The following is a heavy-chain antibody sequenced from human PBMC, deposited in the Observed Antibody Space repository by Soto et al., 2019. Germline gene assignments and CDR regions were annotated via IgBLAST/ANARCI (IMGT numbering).Heavy chain of an antibody. V-gene: IGHV3-23*01. CDR1: GFTFSSYA. D-gene: IGHD6-19*01. J-gene: IGHJ4*02. CDR2: ISGSGGST. Sequence: GGSLRLSCAASGFTFSSYAMSWIRQAPGKGLEWVSAISGSGGSTYYADSVKGRFTISRDNSKNTLYLQMNSLRAEDTAVYYCAKDDILEQYSSGWYFDYWGQGTLVTVSS. CDR3: AKDDILEQYSSGWYFDY.